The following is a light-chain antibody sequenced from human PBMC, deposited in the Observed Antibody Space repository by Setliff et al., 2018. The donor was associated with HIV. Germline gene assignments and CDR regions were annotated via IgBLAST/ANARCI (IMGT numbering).Light chain of an antibody. Sequence: QSALAQPAPVSGSPGQSITMSCTGTSSDVGGYNYVSWYQQHPGKAPKLIIYEVSNRPSGVSNRFSGSKSGNTASLTISGLQAEDEADYYCSSYTSIYTYVFGTGTKVTVL. CDR3: SSYTSIYTYV. V-gene: IGLV2-14*01. CDR2: EVS. J-gene: IGLJ1*01. CDR1: SSDVGGYNY.